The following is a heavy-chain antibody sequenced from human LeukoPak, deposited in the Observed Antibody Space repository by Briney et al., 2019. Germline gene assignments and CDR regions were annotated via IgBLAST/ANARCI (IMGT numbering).Heavy chain of an antibody. CDR3: ASAPETGYCSSTSCYTETAGFDP. Sequence: SETLSLTCTVSGGSISSSSYYWGWIRQPPGKGLEWIGSIYYSGSTYYNPSLKSRVTISVDTSKNQFSLKLSSVTAADTAVYYCASAPETGYCSSTSCYTETAGFDPWGQGTLVTVSS. CDR2: IYYSGST. V-gene: IGHV4-39*01. CDR1: GGSISSSSYY. D-gene: IGHD2-2*02. J-gene: IGHJ5*02.